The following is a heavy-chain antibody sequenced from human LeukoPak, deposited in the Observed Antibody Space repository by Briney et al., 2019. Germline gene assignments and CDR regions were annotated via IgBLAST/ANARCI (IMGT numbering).Heavy chain of an antibody. CDR3: AKEDIVVVFGY. J-gene: IGHJ4*02. CDR2: ISGSCGST. CDR1: GFTFSSYA. Sequence: GGSLRLSCAASGFTFSSYAMSWVRQAPGKGLEWVWAISGSCGSTYYADSVKGRFTISRDNSKNTLYLQMDSLRAEDTAVYYCAKEDIVVVFGYWGQGTLVTVSS. V-gene: IGHV3-23*01. D-gene: IGHD2-2*01.